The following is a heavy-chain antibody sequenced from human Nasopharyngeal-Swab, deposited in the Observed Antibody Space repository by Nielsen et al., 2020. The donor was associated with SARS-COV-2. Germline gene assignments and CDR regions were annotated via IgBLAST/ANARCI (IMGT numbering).Heavy chain of an antibody. D-gene: IGHD3-10*01. J-gene: IGHJ6*02. CDR2: ISGSGGST. Sequence: VRQMPGKGLEWVSAISGSGGSTYYADSVKGRFTISRDNSKNTLYLQMNSLRAEDTAVYYCAKLIEEGSGSYYALYYYYGMDVWGQGTTVTVSS. CDR3: AKLIEEGSGSYYALYYYYGMDV. V-gene: IGHV3-23*01.